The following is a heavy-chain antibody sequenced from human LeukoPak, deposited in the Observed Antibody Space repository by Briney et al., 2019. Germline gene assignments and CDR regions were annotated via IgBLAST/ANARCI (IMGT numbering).Heavy chain of an antibody. CDR1: GFTFSSYG. Sequence: GGSLRLSCAASGFTFSSYGMPWVRQAPGKGLEWVAFISYSGSNKFYADSVKGRFTISRDNSKNTLFLQMNNLRAEDAAVYYCGKANYYDSSGSDYWGQGTLVTVSS. CDR3: GKANYYDSSGSDY. V-gene: IGHV3-30*18. CDR2: ISYSGSNK. D-gene: IGHD3-22*01. J-gene: IGHJ4*02.